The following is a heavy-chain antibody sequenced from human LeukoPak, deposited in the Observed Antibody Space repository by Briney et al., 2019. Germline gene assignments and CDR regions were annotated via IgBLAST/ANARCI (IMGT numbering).Heavy chain of an antibody. J-gene: IGHJ5*02. CDR2: INHSGST. D-gene: IGHD6-19*01. Sequence: PSETLSLTCAVYGGSFSGYYWSWIRQPPGKGLEWIGEINHSGSTNYNPSLKSRVTISVDTSKNQFSLKLNSVTPEDTAVYYCARDSSGWLAPGTWFDPWGQGTLVTVSS. V-gene: IGHV4-34*01. CDR1: GGSFSGYY. CDR3: ARDSSGWLAPGTWFDP.